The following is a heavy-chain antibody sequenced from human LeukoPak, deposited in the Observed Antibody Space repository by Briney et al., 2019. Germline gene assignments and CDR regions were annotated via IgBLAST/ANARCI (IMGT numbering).Heavy chain of an antibody. CDR1: GGSISSGDYY. CDR3: ARDLDYYGSGIFGY. J-gene: IGHJ4*02. D-gene: IGHD3-10*01. CDR2: IYYSGST. Sequence: SQTLSLTCTVSGGSISSGDYYWSWIRQPPGKGLEWIGYIYYSGSTYYNPSLQSRVTISVDTSKNQFSLKLNSVTAADTAVYYCARDLDYYGSGIFGYWGQGTLVTVSS. V-gene: IGHV4-30-4*08.